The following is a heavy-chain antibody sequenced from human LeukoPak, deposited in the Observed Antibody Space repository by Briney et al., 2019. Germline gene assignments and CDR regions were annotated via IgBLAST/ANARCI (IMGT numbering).Heavy chain of an antibody. CDR2: INTGNGNT. V-gene: IGHV1-3*04. J-gene: IGHJ4*02. CDR3: ARRSYSSSRPPFDY. CDR1: GYTFTSYA. D-gene: IGHD6-13*01. Sequence: GASVKVSCKASGYTFTSYAAHWVRQAPGQRLEWMGWINTGNGNTKYSQKFQGRVTITRDTSASTAYMELSSLRSEDTALYYCARRSYSSSRPPFDYWGQGTLVTVSS.